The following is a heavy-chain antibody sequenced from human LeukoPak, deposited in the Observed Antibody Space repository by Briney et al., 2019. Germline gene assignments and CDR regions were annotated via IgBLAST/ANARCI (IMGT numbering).Heavy chain of an antibody. CDR2: IKEDGREI. CDR1: AFTFSSYW. CDR3: ARDRGYSSFDY. J-gene: IGHJ4*02. V-gene: IGHV3-7*01. Sequence: GGSLRLSCEASAFTFSSYWMSWVRQAPGKGLEWVGNIKEDGREINYVDSVKGRFTISRDNAKNSLFLQMNSLRVEDTAVYYCARDRGYSSFDYWGQGTLVTVSS. D-gene: IGHD4-23*01.